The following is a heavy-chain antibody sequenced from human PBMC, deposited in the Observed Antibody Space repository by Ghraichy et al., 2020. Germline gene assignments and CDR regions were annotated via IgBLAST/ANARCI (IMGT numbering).Heavy chain of an antibody. Sequence: GESLNISCAASGFTFRSYAMSWVRQAPGKGLEWVSAISGSGGSTYYADSVKGRFTISRDNSKNTLYLQVNSLRAEDTAVYYCAKELAYCGGECYSAYFDYWGQETLVTVSS. CDR2: ISGSGGST. CDR1: GFTFRSYA. D-gene: IGHD2-21*01. J-gene: IGHJ4*02. CDR3: AKELAYCGGECYSAYFDY. V-gene: IGHV3-23*01.